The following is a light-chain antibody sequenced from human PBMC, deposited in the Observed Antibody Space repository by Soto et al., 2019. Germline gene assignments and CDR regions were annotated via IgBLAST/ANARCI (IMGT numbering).Light chain of an antibody. CDR2: EGS. CDR3: CSYAGSSTYV. J-gene: IGLJ1*01. CDR1: SSDVGSYNL. V-gene: IGLV2-23*01. Sequence: QSALTQPASVSGSPGQSITISCTGTSSDVGSYNLVSWYQLHPDKAPKLMIYEGSKRPSGVSNRFSGSKSGNTASLTISGRQAEAETDYYCCSYAGSSTYVFGTGTKLTVL.